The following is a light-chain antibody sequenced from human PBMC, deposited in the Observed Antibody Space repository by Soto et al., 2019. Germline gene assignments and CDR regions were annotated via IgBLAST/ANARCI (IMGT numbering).Light chain of an antibody. Sequence: DIQMTQSPSTLSASIGDRVTITCRASQSINSWLAWFQQKPGKAPKLLIYKASSLEGGVPSRFSCSGSGTEFTLTISSLQPDDFATYYCQQYDTTFPTFGQGTKVEIK. J-gene: IGKJ1*01. CDR2: KAS. CDR1: QSINSW. V-gene: IGKV1-5*03. CDR3: QQYDTTFPT.